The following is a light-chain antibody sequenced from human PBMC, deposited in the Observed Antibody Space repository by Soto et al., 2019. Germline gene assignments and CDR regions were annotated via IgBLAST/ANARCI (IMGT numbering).Light chain of an antibody. CDR3: GADHGSGNNFVSL. CDR2: VGTGGIVG. Sequence: QSVLTQPPSASASLGASVTLTCTLSSGYSNYKVDWYQQRPGKGPRFVMRVGTGGIVGSKGDGIPDRFSVLGSGLNRYLTIKNIQEEDESDYHCGADHGSGNNFVSLFGRGTKLTVL. CDR1: SGYSNYK. J-gene: IGLJ2*01. V-gene: IGLV9-49*01.